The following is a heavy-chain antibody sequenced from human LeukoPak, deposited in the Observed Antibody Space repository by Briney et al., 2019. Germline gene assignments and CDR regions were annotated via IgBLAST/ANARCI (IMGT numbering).Heavy chain of an antibody. V-gene: IGHV3-30*04. Sequence: PGGSLRLSYAASGYTFSEHAVLWPRQAPGKGLEWVAVISYDGSDKYHADSVKGRFTISRDNSKNTLSLQMNSLRLEDTAVYYCAGTFDCGSTSCYKPFDVWGQGTMVTVSP. CDR3: AGTFDCGSTSCYKPFDV. CDR1: GYTFSEHA. D-gene: IGHD2-2*02. CDR2: ISYDGSDK. J-gene: IGHJ3*01.